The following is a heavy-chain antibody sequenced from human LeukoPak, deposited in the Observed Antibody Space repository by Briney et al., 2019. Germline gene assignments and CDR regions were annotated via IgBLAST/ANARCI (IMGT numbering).Heavy chain of an antibody. Sequence: HPGGSLRLSCAASGFTFSSYGMHWVRQAPGKGLEWVAFTQYDGSNKYYADSVKGRFTISRDNSKNTLYLQMNSLRAEDTAVYYCAKEGIGQQLPWEGDYFDYWGQGTLVTVSS. J-gene: IGHJ4*02. CDR3: AKEGIGQQLPWEGDYFDY. CDR1: GFTFSSYG. D-gene: IGHD6-13*01. V-gene: IGHV3-30*02. CDR2: TQYDGSNK.